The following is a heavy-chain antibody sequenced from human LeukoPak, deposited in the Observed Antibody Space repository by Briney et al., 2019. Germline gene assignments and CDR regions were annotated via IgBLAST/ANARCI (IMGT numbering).Heavy chain of an antibody. CDR1: GFTFSSYA. D-gene: IGHD3-16*02. Sequence: QPGRSLRLSCAASGFTFSSYAMHWVRQAPGKGLEWVALISFDGSNKYYADSVKGRFTISRDNSKSTLFLQMNSLRVEDTAVYYCAKDSGGGSYPVGHFDYWGQGTLVTVSS. V-gene: IGHV3-30*04. CDR3: AKDSGGGSYPVGHFDY. CDR2: ISFDGSNK. J-gene: IGHJ4*02.